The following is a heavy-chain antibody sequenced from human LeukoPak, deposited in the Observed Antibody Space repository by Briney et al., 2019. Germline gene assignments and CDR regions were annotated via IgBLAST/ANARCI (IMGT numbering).Heavy chain of an antibody. V-gene: IGHV4-39*01. CDR1: GGSISSSSYY. J-gene: IGHJ4*02. CDR3: ARRGVGADPVDY. Sequence: SETRSLTCTVSGGSISSSSYYWGWIRQPPGKGLEWIGSIYYSGSTYYNPSLKSRVTISVDTSKNQFSLKLSSVTAADTAVYYCARRGVGADPVDYWGQGTLVTVSS. CDR2: IYYSGST. D-gene: IGHD1-26*01.